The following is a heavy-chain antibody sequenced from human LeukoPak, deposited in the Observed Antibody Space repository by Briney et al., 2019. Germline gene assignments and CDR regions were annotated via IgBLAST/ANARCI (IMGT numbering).Heavy chain of an antibody. J-gene: IGHJ4*02. CDR1: GFNFSSYS. V-gene: IGHV3-21*04. D-gene: IGHD6-19*01. Sequence: PGGSLRLSCAGSGFNFSSYSMSWVRQAPWKGLEFVSSISSSSSFIYYADSVKGRFTISRDNSKNTLYLQMNSLRAEDTAVYYCAKDPSWFVAGTAGDYWGQGTLVTVSS. CDR3: AKDPSWFVAGTAGDY. CDR2: ISSSSSFI.